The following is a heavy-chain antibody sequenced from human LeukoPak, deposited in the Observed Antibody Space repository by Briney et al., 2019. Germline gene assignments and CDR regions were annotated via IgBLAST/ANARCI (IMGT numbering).Heavy chain of an antibody. Sequence: QPGGSLRLSCAASGFTFSSYAMSWVRQAPGKGREWVSAISGSGGSTYYADSVKGRFTISRDNSKNTLYLQMNSLRAEDTAVYYCAKEGIVVVPAAIPSDYWGQGTLVTVSS. D-gene: IGHD2-2*01. V-gene: IGHV3-23*01. CDR2: ISGSGGST. J-gene: IGHJ4*02. CDR3: AKEGIVVVPAAIPSDY. CDR1: GFTFSSYA.